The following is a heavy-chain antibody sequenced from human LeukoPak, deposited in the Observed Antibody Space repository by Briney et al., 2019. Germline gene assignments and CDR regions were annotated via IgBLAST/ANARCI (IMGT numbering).Heavy chain of an antibody. CDR2: IYYSGST. V-gene: IGHV4-59*01. D-gene: IGHD3-22*01. CDR3: AGASYDSSGVH. Sequence: PSETLSLTCSVSGGSISSYYWSWIRQPPGKGLEWIGYIYYSGSTNYNPSLKSRVTISVDTSKNQFSLKLSSVTAADTAVYYCAGASYDSSGVHWGQGTLVTVSS. CDR1: GGSISSYY. J-gene: IGHJ4*02.